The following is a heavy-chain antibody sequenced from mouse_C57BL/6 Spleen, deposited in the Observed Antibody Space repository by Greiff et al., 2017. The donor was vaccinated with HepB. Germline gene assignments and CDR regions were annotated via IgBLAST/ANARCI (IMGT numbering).Heavy chain of an antibody. Sequence: EVQLVESGGDLVKPGGSLKLSCAASGFTFSSYGMSWVRQTPDKRLEWVATISSGGSYTYYPDSVKGRFTISRDNAKNTLYLQMSSLKSEDTAMYYCARGGLTGLFDYWGQGTTLTVSS. CDR1: GFTFSSYG. J-gene: IGHJ2*01. V-gene: IGHV5-6*01. D-gene: IGHD4-1*01. CDR3: ARGGLTGLFDY. CDR2: ISSGGSYT.